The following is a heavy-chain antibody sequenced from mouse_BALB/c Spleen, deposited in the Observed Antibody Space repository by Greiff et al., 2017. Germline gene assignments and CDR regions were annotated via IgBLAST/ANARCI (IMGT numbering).Heavy chain of an antibody. CDR3: ARWLPMDY. J-gene: IGHJ4*01. CDR1: GFTFSSFG. D-gene: IGHD2-2*01. V-gene: IGHV5-17*02. Sequence: DVKLVESGGGLVQPGGSRKLSCAASGFTFSSFGMHWVRQAPEKGLEWVAYISSGSSTIYYADTVKGRFTISRDNPKNTLFLQMTSLRSEDTAMYYCARWLPMDYWGQGTSVTVSS. CDR2: ISSGSSTI.